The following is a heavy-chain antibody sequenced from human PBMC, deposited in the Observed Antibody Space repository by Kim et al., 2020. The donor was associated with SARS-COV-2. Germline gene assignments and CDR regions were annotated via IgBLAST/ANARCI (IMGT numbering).Heavy chain of an antibody. Sequence: TNYNPSLKSRVTMSVDTSKNQFSLKLSSVTAADTAVYYCARDSSAAGIDYWGQGTLVTVSS. J-gene: IGHJ4*02. D-gene: IGHD6-13*01. CDR3: ARDSSAAGIDY. CDR2: T. V-gene: IGHV4-4*07.